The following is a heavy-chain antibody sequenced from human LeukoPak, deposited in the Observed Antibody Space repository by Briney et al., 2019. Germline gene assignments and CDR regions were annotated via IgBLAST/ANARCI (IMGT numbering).Heavy chain of an antibody. CDR3: ARVSEEEDYYDSSGYSEYFDY. J-gene: IGHJ4*02. CDR1: GGSISSYY. D-gene: IGHD3-22*01. CDR2: IYTSGST. V-gene: IGHV4-4*07. Sequence: SETLSLTCTVSGGSISSYYWSWIRQPAGKGLEWIGRIYTSGSTNYNPSLKSRVTMSVDTSKNQFSLKLSPVTAADTAVYYCARVSEEEDYYDSSGYSEYFDYWGQGTLVTVSS.